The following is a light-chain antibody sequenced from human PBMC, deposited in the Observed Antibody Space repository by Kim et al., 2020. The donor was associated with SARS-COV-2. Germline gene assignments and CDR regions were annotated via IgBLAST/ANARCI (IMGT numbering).Light chain of an antibody. CDR2: LEGSGSY. V-gene: IGLV4-60*03. CDR3: ETWDSNTHAV. Sequence: QPVLTQSSSASASLGSSVKLTFTLSSGHSSYIIAWHQQQPGKAPRYLMKLEGSGSYNKGSGVPDRFSGSSSGADRYLTISNLQSEDEADYYCETWDSNTHAVFGGGTQLTVL. CDR1: SGHSSYI. J-gene: IGLJ7*01.